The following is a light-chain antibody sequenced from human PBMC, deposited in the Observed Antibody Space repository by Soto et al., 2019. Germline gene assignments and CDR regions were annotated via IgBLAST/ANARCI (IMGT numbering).Light chain of an antibody. CDR3: AAWDDSLNGVV. J-gene: IGLJ2*01. CDR1: SSNIGSNT. V-gene: IGLV1-44*01. CDR2: SHN. Sequence: QSVLTQPPSASGTPGQRVTISCSGSSSNIGSNTVNWYQQLPGTAPKLLIYSHNQRPSGVPDRFSGSKSGSSASLAISGLQSEDKADYYCAAWDDSLNGVVFGGGTKLTVL.